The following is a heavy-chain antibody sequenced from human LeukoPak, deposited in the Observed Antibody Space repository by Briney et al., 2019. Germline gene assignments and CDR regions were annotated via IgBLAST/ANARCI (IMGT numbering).Heavy chain of an antibody. CDR3: ARFSVAGRPFDY. Sequence: ASVKVSCKASGYTFTCYYMHWVRQAPGQGLEWMGWINPNSGGTNYAQKFQGRVTMTRETSISTAYMELSRLRSDDTAVYYCARFSVAGRPFDYWGQGTLVTVSS. V-gene: IGHV1-2*02. J-gene: IGHJ4*02. D-gene: IGHD6-19*01. CDR1: GYTFTCYY. CDR2: INPNSGGT.